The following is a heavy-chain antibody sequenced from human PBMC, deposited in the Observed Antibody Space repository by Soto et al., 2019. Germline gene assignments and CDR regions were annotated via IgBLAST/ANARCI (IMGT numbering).Heavy chain of an antibody. V-gene: IGHV4-59*01. Sequence: SETLSLTCTVSGGSISSYYWSWIRQPPGKGLEWIGYIYYSGSTNYNPSLKSRVTISVDTSKNQFSLKLSSVTAADTAVYYCARDIEEQLAGYYYYYMDVWGKGTTVT. CDR3: ARDIEEQLAGYYYYYMDV. J-gene: IGHJ6*03. CDR1: GGSISSYY. CDR2: IYYSGST. D-gene: IGHD6-6*01.